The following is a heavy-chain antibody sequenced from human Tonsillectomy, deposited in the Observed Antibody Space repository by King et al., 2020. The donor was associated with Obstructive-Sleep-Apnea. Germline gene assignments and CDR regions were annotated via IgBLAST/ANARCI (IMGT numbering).Heavy chain of an antibody. D-gene: IGHD4-17*01. V-gene: IGHV3-23*04. Sequence: VQLVESGGGLVQPGGSLRLSCAASGFTFSSYAMSWVRQAPGKGLEWVSTISGSGGRTYNADSVKGRFTISRDNSKNTLNLQMNSLRAEDTALYYCAKDLHGDYADYWGQGTLVTVSS. CDR3: AKDLHGDYADY. J-gene: IGHJ4*02. CDR2: ISGSGGRT. CDR1: GFTFSSYA.